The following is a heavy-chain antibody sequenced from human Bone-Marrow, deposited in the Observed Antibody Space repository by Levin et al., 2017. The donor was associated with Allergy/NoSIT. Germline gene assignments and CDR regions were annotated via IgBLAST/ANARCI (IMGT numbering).Heavy chain of an antibody. CDR3: ARDGKDYDFWSGSRDAMDV. CDR1: GGTFSTFG. J-gene: IGHJ6*02. V-gene: IGHV1-69*06. Sequence: KISCKASGGTFSTFGISWVRQAPGQGLEWMGGVIPFFDRTNYAQKFQARVTINADKSTSTVYMELTNLRSEDTAVYYCARDGKDYDFWSGSRDAMDVWGQGTTVTVSS. D-gene: IGHD3-3*01. CDR2: VIPFFDRT.